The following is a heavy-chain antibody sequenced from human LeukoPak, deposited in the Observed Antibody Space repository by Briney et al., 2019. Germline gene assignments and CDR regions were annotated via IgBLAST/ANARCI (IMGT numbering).Heavy chain of an antibody. Sequence: ASVKVSCKASGYSFIRYHIHWVRQAPGQGLEWMGVLKLYDGSISHAQKFQGRVTMTSDTSTSTVYMELSSLRSEDTAVYFCAREGGSFSYNMDVWGQGTTVTVSS. CDR1: GYSFIRYH. D-gene: IGHD1-26*01. J-gene: IGHJ6*02. CDR3: AREGGSFSYNMDV. V-gene: IGHV1-46*01. CDR2: LKLYDGSI.